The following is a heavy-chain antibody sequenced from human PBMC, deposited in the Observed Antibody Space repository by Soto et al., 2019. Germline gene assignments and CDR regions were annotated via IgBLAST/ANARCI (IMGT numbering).Heavy chain of an antibody. D-gene: IGHD3-3*02. V-gene: IGHV1-3*01. Sequence: ASVKVYCKASGYPFTSYAVHLVRQAPGQSLEWMGSMNAGNGNTKYSQKFQGRVTITRDTSASTAYMELSSLRSEDPAVYYCALGVSGMDVWGQGTTVTVSS. CDR3: ALGVSGMDV. CDR2: MNAGNGNT. J-gene: IGHJ6*01. CDR1: GYPFTSYA.